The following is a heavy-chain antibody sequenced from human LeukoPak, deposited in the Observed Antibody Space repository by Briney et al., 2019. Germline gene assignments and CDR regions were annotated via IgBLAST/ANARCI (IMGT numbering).Heavy chain of an antibody. V-gene: IGHV1-2*02. D-gene: IGHD5-18*01. CDR3: ARGYSYGVDY. J-gene: IGHJ4*02. CDR1: GYTFTGYY. CDR2: INPNSGGT. Sequence: ASVKVSCKASGYTFTGYYMHWVRQAPGQGLEWMGWINPNSGGTNYAQKFQGRVTMTTDTSTSTAYMELRSLRSDDTAVYYCARGYSYGVDYWGQGTLVTVSS.